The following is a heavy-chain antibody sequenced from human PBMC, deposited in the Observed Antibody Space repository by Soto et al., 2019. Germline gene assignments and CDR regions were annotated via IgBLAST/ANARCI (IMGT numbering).Heavy chain of an antibody. D-gene: IGHD3-3*01. Sequence: QVQLVQSGAEVKKPGASVKVSCKASGYTFTSYGISWVRQAPGQGLEWMGWISAYNGNTNYAQKLQGRVTMPTDTSTSTAYMELRSLRSDDTAVYYCARLVGDFWSGYSTSMDVWGQGTTVTVSS. CDR1: GYTFTSYG. J-gene: IGHJ6*02. CDR2: ISAYNGNT. CDR3: ARLVGDFWSGYSTSMDV. V-gene: IGHV1-18*01.